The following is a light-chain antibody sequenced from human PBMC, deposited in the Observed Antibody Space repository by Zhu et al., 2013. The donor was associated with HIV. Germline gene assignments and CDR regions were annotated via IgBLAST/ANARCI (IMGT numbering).Light chain of an antibody. Sequence: EIVMTQSAATLSVSPGERATLSCRASQNISSNLAWYQQKPGQAPRLLIYGASSRATGIPDRFSGSGSGTDFTLTISRLEPEDFAVYYCQQYDISPFTFGGGPRWRSN. V-gene: IGKV3-20*01. CDR2: GAS. CDR1: QNISSN. J-gene: IGKJ4*01. CDR3: QQYDISPFT.